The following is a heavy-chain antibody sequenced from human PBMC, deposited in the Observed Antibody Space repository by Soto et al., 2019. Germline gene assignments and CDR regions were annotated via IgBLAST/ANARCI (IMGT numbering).Heavy chain of an antibody. D-gene: IGHD2-15*01. Sequence: SETLSLTCTVSGGSVSSGSYYWSWIRQPPGKGLEWIGYIYYSGSTNYNPSLKSRVTISVDTSKNQFSLKLSSVTAADTAVYYCVVAADNWFDPWGQGTLVTVSS. V-gene: IGHV4-61*01. CDR3: VVAADNWFDP. CDR1: GGSVSSGSYY. J-gene: IGHJ5*02. CDR2: IYYSGST.